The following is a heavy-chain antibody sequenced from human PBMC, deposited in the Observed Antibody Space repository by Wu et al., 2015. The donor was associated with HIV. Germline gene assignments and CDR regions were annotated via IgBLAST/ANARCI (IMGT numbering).Heavy chain of an antibody. J-gene: IGHJ4*02. CDR2: ISDYERNI. D-gene: IGHD6-13*01. Sequence: QVKLVQSGIEVKKSGASVKVSCQASGYNFNGYGIIWVRQAPGQGLEWMGWISDYERNIHHAQKFQGRVTLTSDTITSTSYMELRSLTYNDTAVYYCARYNPQVVWGTLDYWGQGTLVTVSS. CDR1: GYNFNGYG. CDR3: ARYNPQVVWGTLDY. V-gene: IGHV1-18*01.